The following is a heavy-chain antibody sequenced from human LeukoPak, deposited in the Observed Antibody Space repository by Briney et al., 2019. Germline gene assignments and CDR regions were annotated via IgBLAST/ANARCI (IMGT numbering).Heavy chain of an antibody. CDR2: IGGSGGGT. CDR1: GFSFSSYA. CDR3: AKDSYSSSSGPVDY. J-gene: IGHJ4*02. Sequence: GGSLRLSCAASGFSFSSYAMRWVRQAPGKGLEWVSDIGGSGGGTYYADSVKGRFTISRDNSKNTLYLQMNNLRAEDTAVYYCAKDSYSSSSGPVDYWGQGTLVTVSS. V-gene: IGHV3-23*01. D-gene: IGHD6-6*01.